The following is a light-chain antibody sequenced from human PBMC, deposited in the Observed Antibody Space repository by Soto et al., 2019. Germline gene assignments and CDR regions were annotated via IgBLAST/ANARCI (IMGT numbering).Light chain of an antibody. V-gene: IGKV3-20*01. CDR2: GAS. Sequence: EIVLTQSPGTLSLSPGERATLSCRASQSVSSSYLAWYQQKPGQAPRLLIYGASSRATGIPDWFSGSGSGTDFTLTISRLEPEDFAVYYCQQYGSSPLTCGGGTKVEIK. CDR3: QQYGSSPLT. J-gene: IGKJ4*01. CDR1: QSVSSSY.